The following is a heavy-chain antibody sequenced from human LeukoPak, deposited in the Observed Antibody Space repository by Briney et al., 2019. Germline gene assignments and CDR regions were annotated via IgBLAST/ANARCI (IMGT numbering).Heavy chain of an antibody. CDR2: ISGSGGYT. CDR1: GFTFSSYA. CDR3: AKGYLTGYTAAWRFDH. Sequence: PGGPLRLSCAASGFTFSSYAMSWVRQAPGKGLEWVSSISGSGGYTYYADSVKGRFTISRDNSKNTLYLQMNSLRAEDTAVFYRAKGYLTGYTAAWRFDHWGQGTLVIVSS. V-gene: IGHV3-23*01. D-gene: IGHD3-9*01. J-gene: IGHJ4*02.